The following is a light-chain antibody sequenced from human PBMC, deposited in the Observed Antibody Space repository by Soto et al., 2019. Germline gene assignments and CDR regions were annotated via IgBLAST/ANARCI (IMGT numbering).Light chain of an antibody. V-gene: IGKV3-15*01. CDR2: GAS. J-gene: IGKJ1*01. CDR1: QSVSRN. CDR3: QQSTNWPLT. Sequence: EIVMTQSPATLSVYQGERATLSCRASQSVSRNLAWYQQKPGQSPRLLIYGASTRATGIPARFSGSGSGTEFTLTLSSLLSEDFAGYYSQQSTNWPLTFGQGTKVDIK.